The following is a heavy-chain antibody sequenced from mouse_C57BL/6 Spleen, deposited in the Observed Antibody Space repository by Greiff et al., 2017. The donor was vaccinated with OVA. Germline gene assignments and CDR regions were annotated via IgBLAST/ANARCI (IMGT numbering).Heavy chain of an antibody. CDR3: TSLWLRKGFYYAMDY. D-gene: IGHD2-2*01. CDR2: IDPENGDT. Sequence: VQLQQSGAELVRPGASVKLSCTASGFNIKDDYMHWVKQRPEQGLEWIGWIDPENGDTEYASKFQGKATITADTSSNTAYLQLSSLTSEDTAVYYCTSLWLRKGFYYAMDYWGQGTSVTVSS. J-gene: IGHJ4*01. CDR1: GFNIKDDY. V-gene: IGHV14-4*01.